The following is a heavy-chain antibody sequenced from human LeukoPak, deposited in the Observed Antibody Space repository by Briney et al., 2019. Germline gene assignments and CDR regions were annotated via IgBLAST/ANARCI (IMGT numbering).Heavy chain of an antibody. CDR3: ANNGGVGVAGSFDN. CDR2: VSASGAGT. D-gene: IGHD6-19*01. Sequence: QPGGSLRLSCAASGFTFDSYAMTWVRQAPGKGLEWVSTVSASGAGTYFADSVKGRFTISRGNSKNTLYLQMKYLRAEDTALYYCANNGGVGVAGSFDNWGQGTLVTVSS. J-gene: IGHJ4*02. V-gene: IGHV3-23*01. CDR1: GFTFDSYA.